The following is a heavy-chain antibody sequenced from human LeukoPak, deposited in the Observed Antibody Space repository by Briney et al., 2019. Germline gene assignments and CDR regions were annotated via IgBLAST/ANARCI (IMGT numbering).Heavy chain of an antibody. Sequence: SETLSLTCGISGDSVSSNGAAWNWIRQSPSRGLEWLGRTYYRSRWLNDFAPSVKSRIIISPDTSKNQFSLKLSSVTAADTAVYYCARDSGYYGSGSTATPYWGQGTLVTVSS. D-gene: IGHD3-10*01. V-gene: IGHV6-1*01. CDR2: TYYRSRWLN. J-gene: IGHJ4*02. CDR1: GDSVSSNGAA. CDR3: ARDSGYYGSGSTATPY.